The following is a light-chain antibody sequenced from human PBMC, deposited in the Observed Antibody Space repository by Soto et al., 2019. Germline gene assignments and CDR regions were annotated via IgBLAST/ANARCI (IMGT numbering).Light chain of an antibody. CDR1: SSDVGGYKY. Sequence: QSALTQPASVSGSHGQSITISCTGTSSDVGGYKYVSWYQQHPGKVPKLMIYEVSNRPSGVSNRFSGSKSGNTASLSISGLQAGDEAEYYCSSYTRSTTLNVLFGGGTQLTVL. J-gene: IGLJ2*01. CDR3: SSYTRSTTLNVL. CDR2: EVS. V-gene: IGLV2-14*01.